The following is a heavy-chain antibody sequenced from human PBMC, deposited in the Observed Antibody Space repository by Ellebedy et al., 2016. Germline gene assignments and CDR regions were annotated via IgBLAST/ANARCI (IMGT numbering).Heavy chain of an antibody. CDR1: GYTFTSYG. V-gene: IGHV1-18*01. CDR2: ISAYNGNT. Sequence: ASVKVSXXASGYTFTSYGISWVRQAPGQGLEWMGWISAYNGNTNYAQKLQGRVTMTTDTSTSTAYMELRSLRSDDTAVYYCARDDYDSSGYRDAFDIWGQGTMVTVSS. CDR3: ARDDYDSSGYRDAFDI. J-gene: IGHJ3*02. D-gene: IGHD3-22*01.